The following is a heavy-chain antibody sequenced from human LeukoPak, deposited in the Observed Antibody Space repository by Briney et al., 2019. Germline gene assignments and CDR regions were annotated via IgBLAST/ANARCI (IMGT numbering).Heavy chain of an antibody. CDR1: GFTFSNYA. CDR3: ATWSDRSGYLALDY. D-gene: IGHD3-22*01. V-gene: IGHV3-23*01. J-gene: IGHJ4*02. CDR2: VSGSGTST. Sequence: GGSLRLACAASGFTFSNYAMTWVRQAPGNGLEWVTAVSGSGTSTYYADSVKGRFTISRDNSRSTLHLQMNSLKGEDTAVYYCATWSDRSGYLALDYWGQGTLVTVSS.